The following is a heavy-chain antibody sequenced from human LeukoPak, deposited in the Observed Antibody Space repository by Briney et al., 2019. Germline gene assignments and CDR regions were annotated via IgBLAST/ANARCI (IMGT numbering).Heavy chain of an antibody. D-gene: IGHD1-26*01. J-gene: IGHJ4*02. CDR1: GGTFSSCA. CDR3: ARATVGATHGAY. Sequence: SVKVSCKASGGTFSSCAISWVRQAPGQGLEWMGGIIPIFGTANYAQKFQGRVTITTDESTSTAYMELSSLRSEDTAVYYCARATVGATHGAYWGQGTLVTVSS. CDR2: IIPIFGTA. V-gene: IGHV1-69*05.